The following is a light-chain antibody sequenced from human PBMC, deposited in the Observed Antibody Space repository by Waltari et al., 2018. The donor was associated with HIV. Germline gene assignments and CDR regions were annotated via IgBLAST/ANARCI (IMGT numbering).Light chain of an antibody. CDR3: QSYDSSLKWV. CDR1: NSNIGAVHE. J-gene: IGLJ3*02. V-gene: IGLV1-40*01. CDR2: GNT. Sequence: QSVLTQPPSVSGAPGQRVTITCTGRNSNIGAVHEVPWYSQFPGRAPKLLNYGNTNRPSWIPARFSGSQSGTSASLAITGLQPEDESDYYCQSYDSSLKWVFGGGTKLTVL.